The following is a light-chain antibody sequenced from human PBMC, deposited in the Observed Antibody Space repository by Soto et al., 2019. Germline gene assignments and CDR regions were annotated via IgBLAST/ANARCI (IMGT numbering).Light chain of an antibody. CDR2: GAS. CDR3: HHFGSSRHT. J-gene: IGKJ2*01. V-gene: IGKV3-20*01. Sequence: EIVLTQSPGTLSLSPGERATLSCRASQSVSSTYLAWYRHKPGQAPRLLIYGASSRAAGIPDRFSGSGSGTDFTLTISRLEPEDFAGYYCHHFGSSRHTFGQGTKVEIK. CDR1: QSVSSTY.